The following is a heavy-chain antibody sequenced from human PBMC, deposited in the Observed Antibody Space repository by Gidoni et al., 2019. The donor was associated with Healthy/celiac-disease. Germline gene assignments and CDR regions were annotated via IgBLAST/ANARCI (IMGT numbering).Heavy chain of an antibody. Sequence: QVQLQESGPGLVQPAQTLSLTGTVSGGPISSGGYYWSWIRQHPGKGLEWIGYISYSGSTYYNPSLKSRVTISVDTSKNQFSLKLSSVTAADTAGYYCAREEKNDFWSGTGPPRNLWFDPWGQGTLVTVSS. J-gene: IGHJ5*02. CDR2: ISYSGST. D-gene: IGHD3-3*01. CDR3: AREEKNDFWSGTGPPRNLWFDP. CDR1: GGPISSGGYY. V-gene: IGHV4-31*03.